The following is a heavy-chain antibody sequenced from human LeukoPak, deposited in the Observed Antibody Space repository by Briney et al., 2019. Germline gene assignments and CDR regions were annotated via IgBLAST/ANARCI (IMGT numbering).Heavy chain of an antibody. CDR2: IYPGDSDT. CDR3: ALGYYYDSSGYYGAFDI. Sequence: KISCKGSGYSFTSYWIGWVRQMPGKGLEWMGIIYPGDSDTRYSPSFQGQVTISADKSISTAYLQWSSLKASDTAMYYCALGYYYDSSGYYGAFDIWGQGTMVTVSS. J-gene: IGHJ3*02. V-gene: IGHV5-51*01. D-gene: IGHD3-22*01. CDR1: GYSFTSYW.